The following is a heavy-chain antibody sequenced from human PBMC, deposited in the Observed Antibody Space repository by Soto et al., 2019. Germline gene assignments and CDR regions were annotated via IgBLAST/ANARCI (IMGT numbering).Heavy chain of an antibody. CDR2: ISAYNGNT. D-gene: IGHD3-22*01. CDR3: ARPPSYDSSGYYSAY. V-gene: IGHV1-18*01. Sequence: QVQLVQSGAEVKKPGASVKVSCKASGYTFTSYGISWVRQAPGQGLEWMGWISAYNGNTNYAQKLQGRVTMTTDTDTSTAYMERRSLSSDDTAVYYCARPPSYDSSGYYSAYWGQGTLVTVSS. CDR1: GYTFTSYG. J-gene: IGHJ4*02.